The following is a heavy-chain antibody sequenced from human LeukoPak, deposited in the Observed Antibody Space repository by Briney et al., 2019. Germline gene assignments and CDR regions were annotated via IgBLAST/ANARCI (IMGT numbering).Heavy chain of an antibody. CDR1: GFTFTKYA. J-gene: IGHJ5*02. CDR3: AKDRGYFGVGNPDNWFDR. Sequence: GGSLRLSCEASGFTFTKYAVHWVRQAPGKGLLEWVAVVGDGGRRTYSGDSVKSRFTISRDNSTSTVYLQMNSLRGEDTAVYYCAKDRGYFGVGNPDNWFDRWGQGTLVIVSS. D-gene: IGHD3-3*01. V-gene: IGHV3-33*06. CDR2: VGDGGRRT.